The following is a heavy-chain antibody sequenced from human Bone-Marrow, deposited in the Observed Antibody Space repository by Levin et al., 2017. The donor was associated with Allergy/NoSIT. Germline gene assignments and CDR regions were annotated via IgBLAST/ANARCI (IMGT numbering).Heavy chain of an antibody. CDR3: ARPAGSGFYCFDY. J-gene: IGHJ4*02. CDR1: GFTFDSYS. CDR2: ISGRSTTI. V-gene: IGHV3-48*01. Sequence: GGSLRLSCAVSGFTFDSYSMNWVRQAPGKGLEWVAYISGRSTTIYYADSVKGRFTVSRDNAKNSLYLQMNSLRVEDTAVYYCARPAGSGFYCFDYWGQGTLVSVSS. D-gene: IGHD3-10*01.